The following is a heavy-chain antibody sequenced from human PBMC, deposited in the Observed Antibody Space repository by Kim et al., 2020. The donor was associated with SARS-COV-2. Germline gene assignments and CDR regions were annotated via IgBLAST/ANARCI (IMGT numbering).Heavy chain of an antibody. J-gene: IGHJ3*02. D-gene: IGHD3-16*01. V-gene: IGHV3-48*02. CDR1: GSTFSAYD. CDR3: VRDRMGGAFDM. Sequence: GGSLRLSCATSGSTFSAYDMNWVRQAPGKGLEWLSFITKSSTTIYYADSVEGRFTISRDNAKNSLFLQMNSLRDEDTALYYCVRDRMGGAFDMWGQGTMVTVSS. CDR2: ITKSSTTI.